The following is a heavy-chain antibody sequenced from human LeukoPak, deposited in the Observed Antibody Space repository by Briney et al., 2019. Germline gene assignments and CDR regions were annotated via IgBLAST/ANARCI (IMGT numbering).Heavy chain of an antibody. J-gene: IGHJ4*02. CDR1: GFTFSDYY. CDR3: ARDSSATDY. CDR2: ISGSSSYT. V-gene: IGHV3-11*05. Sequence: PGESLRLSCAASGFTFSDYYMSWIRQAPGKGLEWVSYISGSSSYTNYADSVKGRFTISRDNAKDSLYLQMNSLRAEDTAVYFCARDSSATDYWGQGTLVTVSS.